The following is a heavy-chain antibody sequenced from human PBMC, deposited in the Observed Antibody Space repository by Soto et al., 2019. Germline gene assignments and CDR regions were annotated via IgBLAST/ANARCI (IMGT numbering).Heavy chain of an antibody. CDR3: ARDGYNSDTAGPFDI. CDR2: ISYDGSNK. J-gene: IGHJ3*02. D-gene: IGHD5-12*01. CDR1: GFTFSSYA. V-gene: IGHV3-30-3*01. Sequence: GGSLRLSCAASGFTFSSYAMHWVRQAPGKGLEWVAVISYDGSNKYYADSVKDRFTISRDNSKNTLYLQMNSLRAEDTAVYYWARDGYNSDTAGPFDIWGEGTMVTV.